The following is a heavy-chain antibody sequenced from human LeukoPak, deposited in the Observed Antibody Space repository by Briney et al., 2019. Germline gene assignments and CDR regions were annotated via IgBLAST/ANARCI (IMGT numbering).Heavy chain of an antibody. V-gene: IGHV5-51*01. D-gene: IGHD2-15*01. CDR2: IYPGDSDI. CDR1: GYRFSSYW. CDR3: ARQEYCSGGSCYTWFDS. J-gene: IGHJ5*01. Sequence: GESLQISCKDSGYRFSSYWIAWVRQMPGKGLEYIGIIYPGDSDIRYSPSFQGLVTISADKSISTAYLQWSSLKASDTAMYYCARQEYCSGGSCYTWFDSWGQGTLVTVSS.